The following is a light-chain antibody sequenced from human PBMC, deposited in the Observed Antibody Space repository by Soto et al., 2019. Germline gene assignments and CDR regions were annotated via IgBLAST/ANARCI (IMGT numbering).Light chain of an antibody. CDR3: AAWDDSLHDDV. CDR1: MSTIGSKT. Sequence: QSVLTQPPSASGTPGQRVTISCSGSMSTIGSKTVSCYQQFPGTAPKLLIYSNNQRTSGVPGRFSGSKSGASASLAISGLQSEDEADYYCAAWDDSLHDDVFGTGTQVTV. V-gene: IGLV1-44*01. CDR2: SNN. J-gene: IGLJ1*01.